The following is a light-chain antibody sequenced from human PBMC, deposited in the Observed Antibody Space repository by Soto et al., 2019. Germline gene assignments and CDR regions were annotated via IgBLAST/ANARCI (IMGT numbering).Light chain of an antibody. J-gene: IGLJ2*01. CDR3: SSYTSSSTPGVV. V-gene: IGLV2-14*01. CDR1: SSDVGGYNY. Sequence: QSALTQPASVSGSPGQSITISCTGTSSDVGGYNYVSWYQQHPGKAPKLMIYDVSNRPSGVSNRFSGSKSGNTASLTISGLQAEDEADYYCSSYTSSSTPGVVCGGGTKLTVL. CDR2: DVS.